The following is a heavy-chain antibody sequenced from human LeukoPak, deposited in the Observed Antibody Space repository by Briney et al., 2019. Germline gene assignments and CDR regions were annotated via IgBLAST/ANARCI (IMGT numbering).Heavy chain of an antibody. J-gene: IGHJ3*01. Sequence: SETLSLTCTVSGGSISSSSYYWGWIRQPPGKGLEWIGSIYYSGRTYYNPSLKSRVTISVDTSKNQFSLKLSSVTAADSAVYYCARSYGDYITGAYAFDVWGQGTMVTVSS. CDR1: GGSISSSSYY. V-gene: IGHV4-39*01. CDR2: IYYSGRT. CDR3: ARSYGDYITGAYAFDV. D-gene: IGHD4-17*01.